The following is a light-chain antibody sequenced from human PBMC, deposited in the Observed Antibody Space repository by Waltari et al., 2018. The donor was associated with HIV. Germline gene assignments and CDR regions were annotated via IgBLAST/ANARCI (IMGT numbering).Light chain of an antibody. CDR3: CSYAGSHTFVV. Sequence: QSALTQPASVSGSPGQSVTISCAGSNSDVGSYDLVSWYQHHPGKAPKRLIYEVTKLPSGVSNRFSGSKSGNTASLTISGLQAEDEADYYCCSYAGSHTFVVFGGGTKLTVL. CDR2: EVT. CDR1: NSDVGSYDL. V-gene: IGLV2-23*02. J-gene: IGLJ2*01.